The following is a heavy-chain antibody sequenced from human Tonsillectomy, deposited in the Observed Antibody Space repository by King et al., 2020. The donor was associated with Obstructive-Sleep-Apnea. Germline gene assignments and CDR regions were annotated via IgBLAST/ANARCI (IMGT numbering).Heavy chain of an antibody. D-gene: IGHD2-21*02. V-gene: IGHV5-10-1*01. CDR1: GDSTNSW. CDR2: IDPSDFST. CDR3: AGQRRVTGTDNWFDP. Sequence: QLVQSGAEAKKPGESLRISCKKSGDSTNSWITWVRQMPGKGLEWMGRIDPSDFSTKYSPSFRGHVTISLDKSTNTVYLQWDSLRASDTAIYFCAGQRRVTGTDNWFDPWGQGTLVTVSS. J-gene: IGHJ5*02.